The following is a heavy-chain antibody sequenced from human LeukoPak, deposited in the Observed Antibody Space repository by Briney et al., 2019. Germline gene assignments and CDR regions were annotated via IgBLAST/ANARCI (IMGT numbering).Heavy chain of an antibody. CDR3: AREWLGPTPYFDL. D-gene: IGHD6-19*01. CDR2: ISAYNGNT. J-gene: IGHJ2*01. CDR1: GGTFSSYA. Sequence: ASVKVSCKASGGTFSSYAISWVRQAPGQGLEWMGWISAYNGNTNYAQKLQGRVTMTTDTATSTAYMELRSLRSDDTAVYYCAREWLGPTPYFDLWGRGTLVTVSS. V-gene: IGHV1-18*01.